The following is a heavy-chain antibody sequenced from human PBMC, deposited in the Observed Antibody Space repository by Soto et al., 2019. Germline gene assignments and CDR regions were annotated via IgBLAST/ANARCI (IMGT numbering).Heavy chain of an antibody. J-gene: IGHJ4*02. V-gene: IGHV4-39*01. Sequence: SETLSLTCTVSGGSISSSSYYWGWIRQPPGKGLEWIGSIYYSGSTYYNPSLKSRVTISVDTSKNQFSLKLSSVTAADTAVYYCARLRPPDITIDYWGQGTLVTVSS. CDR3: ARLRPPDITIDY. CDR1: GGSISSSSYY. CDR2: IYYSGST. D-gene: IGHD1-20*01.